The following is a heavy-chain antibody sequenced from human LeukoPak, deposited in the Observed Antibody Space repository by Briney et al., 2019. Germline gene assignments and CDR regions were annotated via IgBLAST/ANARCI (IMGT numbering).Heavy chain of an antibody. J-gene: IGHJ4*02. D-gene: IGHD3-16*02. V-gene: IGHV3-21*01. CDR3: ARGYLYYFDY. CDR1: GFTFSSYR. CDR2: ISSTSSYI. Sequence: PGGSLRLSCAASGFTFSSYRMNWVRQAPGKGLECVSSISSTSSYIYYADSVKGRFTISRDNAKNSLYLQMNSLRAEDTAVYYCARGYLYYFDYWGQGTLVTVSS.